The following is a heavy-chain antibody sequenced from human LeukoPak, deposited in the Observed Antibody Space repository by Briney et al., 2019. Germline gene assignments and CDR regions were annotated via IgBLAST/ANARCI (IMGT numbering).Heavy chain of an antibody. D-gene: IGHD1-1*01. V-gene: IGHV4-39*01. CDR1: GGSISSSSYY. CDR3: ATWRTAKTGFDY. J-gene: IGHJ4*02. Sequence: SETLSLTCTVSGGSISSSSYYWAWIRQPPGKGLEWIVSIYYSGTTYYNPSLKSRVTISVDTSKNQFSLRLSSVTAADTAVYYCATWRTAKTGFDYWGQGTLVTVSS. CDR2: IYYSGTT.